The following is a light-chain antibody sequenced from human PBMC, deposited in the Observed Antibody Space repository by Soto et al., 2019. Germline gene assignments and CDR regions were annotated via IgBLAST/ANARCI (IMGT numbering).Light chain of an antibody. CDR2: AAS. J-gene: IGKJ4*01. CDR3: QRSYSTPLT. Sequence: DIQMTQSPSSLSASVGDRVTITCRASQSISSYLNWYQQKPGKAPKLLIYAASSLQSGVPSRFSGSGSGTDFPLTISSLQPEDFATYYCQRSYSTPLTFGGGTKVDIK. CDR1: QSISSY. V-gene: IGKV1-39*01.